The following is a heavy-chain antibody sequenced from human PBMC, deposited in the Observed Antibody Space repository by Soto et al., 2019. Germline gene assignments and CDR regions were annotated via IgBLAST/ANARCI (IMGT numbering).Heavy chain of an antibody. CDR2: INHSGST. V-gene: IGHV4-34*01. CDR3: ARRRRTGGMVRGVSMDV. Sequence: SETLSLTCAVYGGSFSGYYWSWIRQPPGKGLEWIGEINHSGSTNYNPSLKSRVTISVDTSKNQFSLKLSSVTAADTAVYYCARRRRTGGMVRGVSMDVWGQGTTVTVSS. CDR1: GGSFSGYY. J-gene: IGHJ6*02. D-gene: IGHD3-10*01.